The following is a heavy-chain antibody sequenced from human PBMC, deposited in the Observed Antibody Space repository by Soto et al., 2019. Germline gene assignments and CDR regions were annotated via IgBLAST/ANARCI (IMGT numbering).Heavy chain of an antibody. J-gene: IGHJ4*02. V-gene: IGHV2-5*02. CDR2: IYWDDDE. D-gene: IGHD3-10*01. Sequence: QITLKEAGPTLVKPTQTLTLTCTFSGFSLSIIGVGVGWIRQPPGKALEWLALIYWDDDEHYRPSLKSRLTITKDTSKDQVVITMTNMDPVDTATYYCAQLRVGELLAWGQGTLVTVSS. CDR1: GFSLSIIGVG. CDR3: AQLRVGELLA.